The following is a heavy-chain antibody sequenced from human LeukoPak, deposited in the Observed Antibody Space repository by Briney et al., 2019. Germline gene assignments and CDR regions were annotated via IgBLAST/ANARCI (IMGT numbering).Heavy chain of an antibody. D-gene: IGHD5-18*01. CDR2: ISSSSSYI. J-gene: IGHJ4*02. CDR3: ARDTLLSYGSTDY. Sequence: GGSLRLSCAASGFTFSSYSMNWVGQAPGKGLEWVSSISSSSSYIYYADSVKGRFTISRDNAKNSLYLQMNSLRAEDTAVYYCARDTLLSYGSTDYWGQGTLVTVSS. V-gene: IGHV3-21*01. CDR1: GFTFSSYS.